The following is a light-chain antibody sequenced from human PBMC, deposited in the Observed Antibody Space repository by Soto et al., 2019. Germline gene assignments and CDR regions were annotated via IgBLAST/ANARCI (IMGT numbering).Light chain of an antibody. V-gene: IGKV1-5*01. J-gene: IGKJ1*01. CDR3: QQYNSYPWT. CDR1: QSINDA. Sequence: DIQMTQSPSTLSASVGDXVXXTSRARQSINDASGCSQQKPAKPPQLLIYHASSLQSGVPSRFSGSASETEFTLTISSLQPDDFATYYRQQYNSYPWTFGQGTKV. CDR2: HAS.